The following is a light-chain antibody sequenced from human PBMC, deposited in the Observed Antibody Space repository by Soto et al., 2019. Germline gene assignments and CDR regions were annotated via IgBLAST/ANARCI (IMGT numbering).Light chain of an antibody. V-gene: IGKV1-5*03. J-gene: IGKJ1*01. CDR2: KAS. Sequence: IQLTHSPSSVSASVVDGVTSTGRASQSISSWLAWYQQKPGKAPKLLIYKASTLESGVPSNFSGSGSGTEFTLTISSLQPDDFATYYCQHYNSYSEAFGQGTKVDIK. CDR3: QHYNSYSEA. CDR1: QSISSW.